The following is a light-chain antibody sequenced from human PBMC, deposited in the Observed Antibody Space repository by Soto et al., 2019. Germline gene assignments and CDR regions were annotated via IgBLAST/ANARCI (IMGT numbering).Light chain of an antibody. CDR1: SSDVGSYDL. J-gene: IGLJ2*01. V-gene: IGLV2-23*02. Sequence: QAVVTQPASVSGSPGQSITISCTGTSSDVGSYDLVSWYQQHPDKAPKLLLFEVSKRPLGVSIRFSGSKSGNTASLTISGLQPEDEADYYCCSYATPRLFGGGTKLTVL. CDR3: CSYATPRL. CDR2: EVS.